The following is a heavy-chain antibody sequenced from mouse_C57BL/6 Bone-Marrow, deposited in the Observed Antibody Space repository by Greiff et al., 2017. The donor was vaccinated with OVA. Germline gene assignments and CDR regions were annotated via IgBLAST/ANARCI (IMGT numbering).Heavy chain of an antibody. CDR2: IDPENGDT. J-gene: IGHJ1*03. CDR3: TSGSSYPFWYFDV. CDR1: GFNIKDDY. D-gene: IGHD1-1*01. V-gene: IGHV14-4*01. Sequence: EVKLMESGAELVRPGASVKLSCTASGFNIKDDYMHWVKQRPEQGLEWIGWIDPENGDTEYASKFQGKATITADTSSNTAYLQLSSLTSEDTAVYYCTSGSSYPFWYFDVWGTGTTVTVSS.